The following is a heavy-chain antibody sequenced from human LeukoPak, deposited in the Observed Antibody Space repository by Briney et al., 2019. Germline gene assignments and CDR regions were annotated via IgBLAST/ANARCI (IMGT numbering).Heavy chain of an antibody. CDR3: ARDQDYDILTGPYYFDY. Sequence: GGPLRLSCAASGFTFSDYYMSWIRQAPGKGLEWVSYISSSGSTIYYADSVKDRFTISRDNAKNSLYLQMNSLRAEDTAVYYCARDQDYDILTGPYYFDYWGQGTLVTVSS. V-gene: IGHV3-11*04. CDR2: ISSSGSTI. CDR1: GFTFSDYY. D-gene: IGHD3-9*01. J-gene: IGHJ4*02.